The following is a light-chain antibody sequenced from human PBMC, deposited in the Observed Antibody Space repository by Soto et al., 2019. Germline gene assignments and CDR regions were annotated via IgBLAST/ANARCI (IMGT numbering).Light chain of an antibody. Sequence: DLPMTPAPSTLSAYVGDRVNIPLPASQSISSWLAWYQQKTGKDHKLLIYDDSSLESGVQSRFSGSGSGTEFTLTISSMQPDEFATFDCQQYNGYSRTFGQFTKVEIK. J-gene: IGKJ1*01. CDR2: DDS. V-gene: IGKV1-5*01. CDR1: QSISSW. CDR3: QQYNGYSRT.